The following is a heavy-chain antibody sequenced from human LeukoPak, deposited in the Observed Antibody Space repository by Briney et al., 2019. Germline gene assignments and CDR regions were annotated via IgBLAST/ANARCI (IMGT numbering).Heavy chain of an antibody. CDR2: ISGSGGST. D-gene: IGHD2-2*01. CDR1: GFSFSSYA. V-gene: IGHV3-23*01. J-gene: IGHJ6*03. Sequence: GGSLRLSCAASGFSFSSYAMSWVRQAPGKGLEWVSGISGSGGSTYYADSVKGRFTISRDNSKNTLYLQMNSLRAEDTAVYYCAKDRSSKHYYYYYYMDVWGKGTTVTVSS. CDR3: AKDRSSKHYYYYYYMDV.